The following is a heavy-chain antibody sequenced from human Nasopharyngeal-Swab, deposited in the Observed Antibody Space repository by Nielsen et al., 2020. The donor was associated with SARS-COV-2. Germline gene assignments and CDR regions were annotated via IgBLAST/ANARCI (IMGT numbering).Heavy chain of an antibody. CDR2: ISSSSSYI. V-gene: IGHV3-21*01. CDR3: ARGQAGYCSSTSCYPYYYYYYMDV. CDR1: GFDFSSYS. J-gene: IGHJ6*03. Sequence: GESLQISCAAWGFDFSSYSMNWVRQAPGKGLEWVSSISSSSSYIYYADSVKGRFTISRDNAKNSLYLQMNSLRAEDTAVYYCARGQAGYCSSTSCYPYYYYYYMDVWGKGTTVTVSS. D-gene: IGHD2-2*01.